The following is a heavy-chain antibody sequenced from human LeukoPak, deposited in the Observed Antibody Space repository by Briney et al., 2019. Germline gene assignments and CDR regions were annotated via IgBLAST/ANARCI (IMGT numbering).Heavy chain of an antibody. D-gene: IGHD2-15*01. CDR2: IYYSGST. J-gene: IGHJ3*02. CDR1: GYSISSSNW. CDR3: ARCGGTTRGAFDI. Sequence: SETLFLTCAVSGYSISSSNWWGWIRQPPGKGLEWIGYIYYSGSTYYNPSLKSRVTMSVDTSKNQFSLKLSSVTAVDTAVYYCARCGGTTRGAFDIWGQGTMVTVSS. V-gene: IGHV4-28*01.